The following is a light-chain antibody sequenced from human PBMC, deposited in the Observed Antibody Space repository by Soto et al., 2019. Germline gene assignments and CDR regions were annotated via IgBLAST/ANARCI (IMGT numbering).Light chain of an antibody. CDR1: SSNIGAGYD. J-gene: IGLJ2*01. V-gene: IGLV1-40*01. CDR3: QSYDSSPL. CDR2: GNS. Sequence: QSVLTQPPSVSGAPGQRVTISCTGSSSNIGAGYDVHWYQQLPGTAPKLLIYGNSNRPSGVPDRFSGSKSGTSASLAITGLQAEDEADYYCQSYDSSPLFGGGTKLTAL.